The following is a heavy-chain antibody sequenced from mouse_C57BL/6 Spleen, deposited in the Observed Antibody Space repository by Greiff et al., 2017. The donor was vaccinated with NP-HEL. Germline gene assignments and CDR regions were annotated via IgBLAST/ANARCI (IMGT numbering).Heavy chain of an antibody. CDR3: AGHGYYDYDEAWFAY. J-gene: IGHJ3*01. D-gene: IGHD2-4*01. V-gene: IGHV2-6-1*01. CDR1: GFSLTSYG. CDR2: IWSDGST. Sequence: QVQLKESGPGLVAPSQSLSITCTVSGFSLTSYGVHWVRQPPGKGLEWLVVIWSDGSTTYNSALISRLSISKDNSKSQVFLKRNSLQTDDTAMYYGAGHGYYDYDEAWFAYWGQGTLVTVSA.